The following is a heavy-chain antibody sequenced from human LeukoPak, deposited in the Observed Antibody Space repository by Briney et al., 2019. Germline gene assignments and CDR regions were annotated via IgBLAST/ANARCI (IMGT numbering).Heavy chain of an antibody. Sequence: PGGSLRLSCAASGFTVSSNYMSWVRQAPGKGLEWVSVIYSGGSTYYADSVKGRFTISRDNSKNTLYLQMNSLRAEDTAVYYCARDGVETDMDYWGQGTLVTVSS. CDR2: IYSGGST. CDR1: GFTVSSNY. D-gene: IGHD2-8*01. V-gene: IGHV3-53*01. J-gene: IGHJ4*02. CDR3: ARDGVETDMDY.